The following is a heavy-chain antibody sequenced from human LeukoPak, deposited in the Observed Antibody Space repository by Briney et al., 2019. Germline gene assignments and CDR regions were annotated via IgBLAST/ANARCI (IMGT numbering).Heavy chain of an antibody. V-gene: IGHV3-21*04. CDR1: GFTFSSYS. D-gene: IGHD1-26*01. Sequence: PGGSLRLSRAASGFTFSSYSMNWVRQAPGKGLEWVSSISSSSNYIYYADSVKGRFTISRDNAKNSLYLQMNSLRAEDTALYYCARDGSGSVDYWGQGTLVTVSS. J-gene: IGHJ4*02. CDR3: ARDGSGSVDY. CDR2: ISSSSNYI.